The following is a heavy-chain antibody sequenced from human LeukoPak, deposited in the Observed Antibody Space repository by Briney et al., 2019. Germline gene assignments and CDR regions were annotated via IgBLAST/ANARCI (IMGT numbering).Heavy chain of an antibody. V-gene: IGHV1-2*02. CDR3: ARDYYDSGGYEDY. J-gene: IGHJ4*02. CDR2: INPNSGGT. Sequence: ASVKVSCKASGYTFTGYYMHWVRQAPGQGLEWMGWINPNSGGTNYAQKFQGRVTMTRDTSISTAYMELSRLRSDDTAVYYCARDYYDSGGYEDYWGQATLVTVSS. CDR1: GYTFTGYY. D-gene: IGHD3-22*01.